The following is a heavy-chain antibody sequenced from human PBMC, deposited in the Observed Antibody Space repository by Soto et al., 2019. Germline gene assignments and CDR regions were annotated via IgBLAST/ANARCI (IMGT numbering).Heavy chain of an antibody. CDR2: LWYDGSNK. CDR1: GCTFSSYG. J-gene: IGHJ6*03. V-gene: IGHV3-33*01. D-gene: IGHD2-2*01. Sequence: QVQLVESGGGVVQPGRSLRLSCAASGCTFSSYGMHWVRQAPGKGLEWVAVLWYDGSNKYYADSVKGRFTISRDNSKNTLYLQMNSLRAEDTAVYYCARDKGDIVVVPAAIFYMDVWGKGTTVTVSS. CDR3: ARDKGDIVVVPAAIFYMDV.